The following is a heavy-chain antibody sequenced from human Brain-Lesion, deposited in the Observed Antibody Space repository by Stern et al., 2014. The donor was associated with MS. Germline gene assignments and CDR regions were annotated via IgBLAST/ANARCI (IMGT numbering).Heavy chain of an antibody. Sequence: VQLVESGPGLVKPSETLSLTCTVSGGSISSSSYYWGWIRQPPGKGLEWIGSIYYRGSTYYNPSLKSPVTLSLDPSKNPFSLRLSSVTAADTAVYFCAKLWLGELPESPFDYWGQGTLVTVSS. CDR3: AKLWLGELPESPFDY. CDR1: GGSISSSSYY. D-gene: IGHD3-10*01. J-gene: IGHJ4*02. V-gene: IGHV4-39*01. CDR2: IYYRGST.